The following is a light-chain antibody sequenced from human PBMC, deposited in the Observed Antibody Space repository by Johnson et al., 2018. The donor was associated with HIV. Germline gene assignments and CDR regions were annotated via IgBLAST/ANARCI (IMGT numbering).Light chain of an antibody. V-gene: IGLV1-51*02. CDR2: END. Sequence: QSVLTQPPSVSAAPGQKVTISCSGSSSNIGNNYVSWFQQLPGTAPKLLICENDKRPSGIPDRFSGSKSGTSATLGITGLQPGDEADYYCGTWDSSLSFYFFGTGTKVTSL. CDR1: SSNIGNNY. J-gene: IGLJ1*01. CDR3: GTWDSSLSFYF.